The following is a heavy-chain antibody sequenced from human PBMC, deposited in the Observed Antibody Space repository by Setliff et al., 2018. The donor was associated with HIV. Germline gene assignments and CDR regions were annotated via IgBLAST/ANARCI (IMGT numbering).Heavy chain of an antibody. V-gene: IGHV3-23*01. Sequence: GESLKISCAASGFTFSHYAMSWVRQAPGEGLEWVSAILSTGERTFYADSVKGRFTISRDNSKNTVYLQMNSLRAEDTAEYYCAKELSASGLGYFDSWGRGILVTVSS. CDR3: AKELSASGLGYFDS. CDR2: ILSTGERT. J-gene: IGHJ4*02. CDR1: GFTFSHYA. D-gene: IGHD3-22*01.